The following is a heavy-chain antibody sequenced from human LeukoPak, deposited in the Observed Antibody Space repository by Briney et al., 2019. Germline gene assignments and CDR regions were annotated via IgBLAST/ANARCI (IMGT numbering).Heavy chain of an antibody. D-gene: IGHD5-12*01. CDR2: IWYDGSNK. J-gene: IGHJ4*02. CDR3: ATDKYGGPVH. V-gene: IGHV3-33*01. Sequence: PGGSLRLSCAASGFTFSSYGMHWVRQAPGKGLEWVAVIWYDGSNKYYADSVKGRFTISRDNSKNTLYLQMNSLKDEDTAVYYCATDKYGGPVHWGQGTLVTVSS. CDR1: GFTFSSYG.